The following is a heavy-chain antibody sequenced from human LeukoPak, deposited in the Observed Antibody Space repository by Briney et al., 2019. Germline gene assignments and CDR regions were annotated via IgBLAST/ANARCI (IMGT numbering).Heavy chain of an antibody. Sequence: PSETLSLTCTVCGGSLSSYFWNWIRQPPGKGLEWIGEINHGGSTNYNPSLKSRATISLDTSKNQFSLKLSSVTAADTAVYYCARGRAPENWGQGTLVTVSS. CDR2: INHGGST. V-gene: IGHV4-34*01. J-gene: IGHJ4*02. CDR1: GGSLSSYF. CDR3: ARGRAPEN.